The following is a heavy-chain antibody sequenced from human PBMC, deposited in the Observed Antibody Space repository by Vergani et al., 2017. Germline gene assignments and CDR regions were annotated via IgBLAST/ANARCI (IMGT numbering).Heavy chain of an antibody. D-gene: IGHD6-19*01. V-gene: IGHV4-39*01. CDR1: GASIRSRNYY. CDR3: ARHSTVEWLVKLGWIDP. J-gene: IGHJ5*02. Sequence: QLQLQESGPGLVKPSATLSLTCSVSGASIRSRNYYWGWIRQPPGKGLEWIASIYYSGSTYYNPSLKSRVTISVDTSKIQFSLKLSSVTAADTAVYFCARHSTVEWLVKLGWIDPWGQGILVTVSS. CDR2: IYYSGST.